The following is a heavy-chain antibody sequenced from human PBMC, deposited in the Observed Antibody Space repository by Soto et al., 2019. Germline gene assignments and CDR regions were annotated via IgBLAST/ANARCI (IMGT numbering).Heavy chain of an antibody. J-gene: IGHJ5*02. CDR1: GGTFNSYD. CDR3: VRMASSGTLNWFDP. V-gene: IGHV1-8*01. D-gene: IGHD1-1*01. CDR2: MNPNSGNT. Sequence: GASVKVSCKASGGTFNSYDISWVRQATGQGLEWMGWMNPNSGNTGYALKFQGRVSMTRNTSIYTVYLELSSLASDDTAVYYCVRMASSGTLNWFDPWGQGTLVTVSS.